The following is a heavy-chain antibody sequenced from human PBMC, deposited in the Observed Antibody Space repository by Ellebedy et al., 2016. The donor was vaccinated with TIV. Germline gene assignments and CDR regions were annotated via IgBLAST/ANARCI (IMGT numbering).Heavy chain of an antibody. Sequence: GESLKIPCAASGFTFSSYSMNWVRQAPGKGLEWVSSISSSSGYRYYADSVKGRFTISRDHAKNSLYLQMNSLGAEDTAVYYCARVYGDYRMDVWGQGTTVTVSS. V-gene: IGHV3-21*01. D-gene: IGHD4/OR15-4a*01. J-gene: IGHJ6*02. CDR3: ARVYGDYRMDV. CDR1: GFTFSSYS. CDR2: ISSSSGYR.